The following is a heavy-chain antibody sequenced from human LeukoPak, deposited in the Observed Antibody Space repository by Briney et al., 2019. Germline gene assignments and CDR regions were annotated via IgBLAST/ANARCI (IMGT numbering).Heavy chain of an antibody. CDR3: ARDSTTSSLADP. Sequence: ASVKVSCKASGYTFTSYGFSWVRQAPGQGLEWMGWISAYNGDTSYAQKFQGRVTMTRDTSTSTVYMELSSLRSEDTAVYYCARDSTTSSLADPWGQGTLVTVSS. D-gene: IGHD2-2*01. J-gene: IGHJ5*02. V-gene: IGHV1-18*01. CDR2: ISAYNGDT. CDR1: GYTFTSYG.